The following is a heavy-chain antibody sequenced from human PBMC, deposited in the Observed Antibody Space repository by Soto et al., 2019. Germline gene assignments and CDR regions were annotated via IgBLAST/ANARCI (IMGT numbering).Heavy chain of an antibody. CDR1: GGSISSSSYY. CDR3: ARLPGLELWYFDY. J-gene: IGHJ4*02. D-gene: IGHD1-7*01. V-gene: IGHV4-39*01. Sequence: QLQLQESGPGLVKPSETLSLTCTVSGGSISSSSYYWGWIRQPPGKGLEWIGSIYYSGSTYYNPSLKSRVTISVDTSKNQFSLKLSSVTAADTAVYYCARLPGLELWYFDYWGQGTLVTVSS. CDR2: IYYSGST.